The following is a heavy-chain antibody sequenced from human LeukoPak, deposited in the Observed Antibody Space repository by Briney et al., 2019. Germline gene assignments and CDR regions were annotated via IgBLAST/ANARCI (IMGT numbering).Heavy chain of an antibody. D-gene: IGHD3-10*01. Sequence: SETLSLTCTVSGGSVSSGSYYWSWIRQPPGKGLEWIGYIYYSGSTNYNPSLKSRVTISVDTSKNQFSLKLSSVTAADTAVYYCATDPALGGGSWFGANYYYYGMDVWGQGTTVTVSS. CDR1: GGSVSSGSYY. V-gene: IGHV4-61*01. CDR3: ATDPALGGGSWFGANYYYYGMDV. J-gene: IGHJ6*02. CDR2: IYYSGST.